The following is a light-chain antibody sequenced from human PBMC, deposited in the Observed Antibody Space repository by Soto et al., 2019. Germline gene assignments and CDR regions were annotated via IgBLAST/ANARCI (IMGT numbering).Light chain of an antibody. V-gene: IGKV1-39*01. CDR1: QSVTTY. CDR2: AAS. CDR3: QQTYSVAYT. Sequence: DIQMTQSPSSLSASVGDRVTITCRASQSVTTYLNWYQQIPGQAPKVLIYAASSFQSWVPSRFSGSGSGTDFTLTISSLQPEDFATYYCQQTYSVAYTFGQGTMVEMK. J-gene: IGKJ2*01.